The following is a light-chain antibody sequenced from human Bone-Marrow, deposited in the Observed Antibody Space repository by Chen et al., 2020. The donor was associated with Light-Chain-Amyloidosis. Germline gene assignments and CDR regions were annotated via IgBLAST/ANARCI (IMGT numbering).Light chain of an antibody. CDR3: QVWDRSSDRPV. CDR1: NIGSTS. Sequence: SYVLTQPSSVSVAPGQTATIACGGNNIGSTSVHWYQQTPGQAPLLVVYDDSDRPSGIPERMSGSNSGNTATLTSSRVEAGDEADYYCQVWDRSSDRPVFGGGTKL. V-gene: IGLV3-21*02. J-gene: IGLJ3*02. CDR2: DDS.